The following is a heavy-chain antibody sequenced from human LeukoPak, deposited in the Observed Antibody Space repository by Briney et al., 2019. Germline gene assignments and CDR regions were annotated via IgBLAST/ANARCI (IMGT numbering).Heavy chain of an antibody. V-gene: IGHV3-64D*06. D-gene: IGHD6-13*01. J-gene: IGHJ4*02. Sequence: GGSLRLSCSASRFTLSSYAIHWVRQAPGKGLEYVSAISSNGGSTYYADSVKGRFTISRDNSKNTLYLQMSSLRAEDTAVYYCVKDSPPVQQLGLFDYWGQGTLVTVSS. CDR2: ISSNGGST. CDR1: RFTLSSYA. CDR3: VKDSPPVQQLGLFDY.